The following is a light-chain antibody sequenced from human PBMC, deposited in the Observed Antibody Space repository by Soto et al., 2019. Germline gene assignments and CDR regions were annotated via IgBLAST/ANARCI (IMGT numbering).Light chain of an antibody. Sequence: DIQMTQSPASVSASVGDSVTITCRASQDISGWLAWYQQKPGKAPKFLIYAASTLQSGVPSRFSGSGSGTDFTLTINSLQPEDFATYYCQQTYNTPFTFGPGTKVDIK. J-gene: IGKJ3*01. CDR2: AAS. CDR1: QDISGW. CDR3: QQTYNTPFT. V-gene: IGKV1-12*01.